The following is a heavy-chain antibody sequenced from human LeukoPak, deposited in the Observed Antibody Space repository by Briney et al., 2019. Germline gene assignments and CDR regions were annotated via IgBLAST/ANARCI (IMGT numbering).Heavy chain of an antibody. D-gene: IGHD2-2*01. V-gene: IGHV3-53*01. J-gene: IGHJ5*02. CDR3: ARTVVPAASYNWFDP. CDR2: IYSGGST. Sequence: PGGSLRLSCAASGFTVSSNYMSWVRQAPGKGLEWVSVIYSGGSTYYADSVKGRFTTSRDNSKNTLYLQMNSLRAEDTAVYYCARTVVPAASYNWFDPWGQGTLVTVSS. CDR1: GFTVSSNY.